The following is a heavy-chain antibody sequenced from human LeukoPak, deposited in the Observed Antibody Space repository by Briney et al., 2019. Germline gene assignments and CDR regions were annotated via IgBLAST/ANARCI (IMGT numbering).Heavy chain of an antibody. J-gene: IGHJ4*02. CDR3: ATKLRFLEWLLFDY. Sequence: GGSLRLSCAASGFTFSSYSMNWVRQAPGKGLEWVSSISSSSSYIYYADSVKGRFTISRDNAKNSLYLQMNSLRAEDTAVYYCATKLRFLEWLLFDYWGQGALVTVSS. D-gene: IGHD3-3*01. CDR2: ISSSSSYI. CDR1: GFTFSSYS. V-gene: IGHV3-21*01.